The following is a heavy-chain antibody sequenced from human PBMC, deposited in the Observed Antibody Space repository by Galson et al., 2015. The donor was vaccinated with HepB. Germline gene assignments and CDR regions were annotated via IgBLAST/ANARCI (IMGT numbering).Heavy chain of an antibody. J-gene: IGHJ6*02. Sequence: SLRLSCAASGFTFSGYWMHWVRQTPGKGLVWVSRISTDGSGTNYADSVKGRFTVSSDNAKNTMYLQMNSLRADDTAVYYCARRTSGWVMDVWGQGTTVTVSS. CDR2: ISTDGSGT. D-gene: IGHD6-19*01. V-gene: IGHV3-74*01. CDR3: ARRTSGWVMDV. CDR1: GFTFSGYW.